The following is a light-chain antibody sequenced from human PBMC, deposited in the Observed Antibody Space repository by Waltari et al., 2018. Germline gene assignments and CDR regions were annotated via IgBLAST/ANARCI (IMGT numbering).Light chain of an antibody. V-gene: IGKV1-39*01. J-gene: IGKJ2*01. CDR2: GVS. CDR1: RDIRSD. CDR3: QQSFSTPQDT. Sequence: EILLTQSPSSLSASVGDRVAITCRASRDIRSDLKWYKQKPGKAPQLLIYGVSTLQRGVPSRVSGGGSGTYFTVDISRLQPEDCASYYCQQSFSTPQDTFGQGTKGESK.